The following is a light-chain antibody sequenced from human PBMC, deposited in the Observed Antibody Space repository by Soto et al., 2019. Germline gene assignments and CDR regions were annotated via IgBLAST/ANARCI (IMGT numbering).Light chain of an antibody. CDR2: DAS. V-gene: IGKV3-15*01. J-gene: IGKJ5*01. CDR3: QQYIKWPIT. CDR1: QSVSSN. Sequence: VIFQSPGTVSVSPGERATLSCRASQSVSSNLAWYQQKPGQAPRLLISDASTRATGIPARFSGSGSGTEFTLTVSSLQSEDFAVYYCQQYIKWPITFGQGTLLETK.